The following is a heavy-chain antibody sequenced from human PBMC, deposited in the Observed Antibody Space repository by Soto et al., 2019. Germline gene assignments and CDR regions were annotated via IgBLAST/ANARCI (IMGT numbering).Heavy chain of an antibody. J-gene: IGHJ3*02. CDR1: GASISSYY. CDR2: IYYSGST. V-gene: IGHV4-59*01. CDR3: ARGNVDTAMVTAFDI. Sequence: SETLSLTCTVSGASISSYYWSWIRQPPGKGLEWIGYIYYSGSTNYNPSLKSRVTISVDTSKNQFSLKLSSVTAADTAVYYCARGNVDTAMVTAFDIWGQGTMVT. D-gene: IGHD5-18*01.